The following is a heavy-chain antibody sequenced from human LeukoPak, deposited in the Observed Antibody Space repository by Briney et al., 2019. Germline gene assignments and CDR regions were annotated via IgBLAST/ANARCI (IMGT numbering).Heavy chain of an antibody. J-gene: IGHJ6*02. CDR3: ARLLWFGELSAGSYDMDV. CDR1: GGSISSYY. V-gene: IGHV4-59*01. CDR2: IYYSGST. Sequence: SETLSLTCTGSGGSISSYYWSWIRQPPGKGLEWIGYIYYSGSTNYNSSLKSRVTISVDTSKNQLSLKLSSVTAADTAVYYCARLLWFGELSAGSYDMDVWGQGTTVTVSS. D-gene: IGHD3-10*01.